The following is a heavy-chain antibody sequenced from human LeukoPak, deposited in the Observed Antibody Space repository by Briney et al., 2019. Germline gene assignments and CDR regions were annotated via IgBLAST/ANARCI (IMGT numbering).Heavy chain of an antibody. CDR3: ARHQSRPITIFGVVTPYYMDV. CDR2: IYYSGST. CDR1: GGSISSSSYY. Sequence: SETLSLTCTVSGGSISSSSYYWGWIRQPPGKGLEWIGSIYYSGSTYYNPSLKSRVTISVDTSKNQFSLKLSSVTAADTAVYYCARHQSRPITIFGVVTPYYMDVWGKGTTVTVSS. J-gene: IGHJ6*03. D-gene: IGHD3-3*01. V-gene: IGHV4-39*01.